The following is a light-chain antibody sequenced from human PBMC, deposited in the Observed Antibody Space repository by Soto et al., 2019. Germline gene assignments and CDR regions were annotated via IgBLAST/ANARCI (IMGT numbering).Light chain of an antibody. CDR3: SSYAGSNNYV. V-gene: IGLV2-8*01. CDR1: SRDVGNYDS. Sequence: ALTQPPSASGSPGQSVTISCTGTSRDVGNYDSVSWYQHHPGKAPQAVIYEVNKRPSGVPDRFSGSKSGNTASLTVSGLQAEDEGDYYCSSYAGSNNYVFGTGTKVTVL. J-gene: IGLJ1*01. CDR2: EVN.